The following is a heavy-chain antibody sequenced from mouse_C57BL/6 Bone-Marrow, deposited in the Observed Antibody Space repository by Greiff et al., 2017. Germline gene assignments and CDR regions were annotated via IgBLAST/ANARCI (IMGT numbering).Heavy chain of an antibody. Sequence: QVQLQQPGAELVRPGASVKLSCKASGYTFTSYGISWVKQRPGQGLEWIGEIYPRSGNTNYNEKFKGKATLTADKSSSTAYMELRSLTSADSAVYFCEHYYGSSYWYCDVWGTGTTATVSS. J-gene: IGHJ1*03. CDR1: GYTFTSYG. CDR3: EHYYGSSYWYCDV. D-gene: IGHD1-1*01. V-gene: IGHV1-81*01. CDR2: IYPRSGNT.